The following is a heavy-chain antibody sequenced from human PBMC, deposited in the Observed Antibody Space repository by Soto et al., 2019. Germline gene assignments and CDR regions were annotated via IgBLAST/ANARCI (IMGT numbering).Heavy chain of an antibody. CDR1: GYSVSSSDYY. J-gene: IGHJ6*02. D-gene: IGHD2-15*01. Sequence: SETLSLTCSVSGYSVSSSDYYWAWIRQPPGKGLEWIGSMFYSGLTYYNPSLKSRVTLSVDTSKNHFSVRLNSVTAADTAVYYCATLTVSLSGPYGIHVWGQGTTVTVSS. CDR2: MFYSGLT. V-gene: IGHV4-39*01. CDR3: ATLTVSLSGPYGIHV.